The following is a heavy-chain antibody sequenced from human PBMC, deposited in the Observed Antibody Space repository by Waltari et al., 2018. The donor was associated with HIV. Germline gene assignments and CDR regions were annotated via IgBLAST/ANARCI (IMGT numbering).Heavy chain of an antibody. CDR2: IYNDATT. Sequence: EVRLVQSGGGLVQPGGSLRLSCVASGLSVSGNYIGWVRQGPGTGLEWVSLIYNDATTYYTDSAKGRFTISRDTSKNTLSLDMNNLRPEDTAVYYCARRDGIISAFDIWGQGSMVTVSS. J-gene: IGHJ3*02. CDR3: ARRDGIISAFDI. V-gene: IGHV3-66*02. D-gene: IGHD3-10*01. CDR1: GLSVSGNY.